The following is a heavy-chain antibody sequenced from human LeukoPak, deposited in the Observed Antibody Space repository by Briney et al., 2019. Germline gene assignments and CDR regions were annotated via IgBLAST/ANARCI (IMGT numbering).Heavy chain of an antibody. Sequence: GGSLRLSCAASGFTVSSNFMSWVRQAPGKGLEWVSVIHVGGSTYYADSVKGRFTISRDNSKNTLYLQMNSLRAEDTAVYYCARDRRSNYYDSSGYYDHWGQGTLVTVSS. CDR3: ARDRRSNYYDSSGYYDH. CDR1: GFTVSSNF. CDR2: IHVGGST. J-gene: IGHJ4*02. V-gene: IGHV3-53*01. D-gene: IGHD3-22*01.